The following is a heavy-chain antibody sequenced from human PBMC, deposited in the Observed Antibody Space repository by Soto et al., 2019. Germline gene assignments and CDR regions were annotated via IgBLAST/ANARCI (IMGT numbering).Heavy chain of an antibody. Sequence: SETLSLTCTVSGGSISRGDYYWSWIRQPPGKGLEWIGYIYYSGSTYYNPSLKSRVTISVDTSKNQFSLKLSSVTAADTAAYYCARAGDILTGYYIGPLDYWGQGTLVTVSS. V-gene: IGHV4-30-4*01. D-gene: IGHD3-9*01. CDR1: GGSISRGDYY. CDR3: ARAGDILTGYYIGPLDY. CDR2: IYYSGST. J-gene: IGHJ4*02.